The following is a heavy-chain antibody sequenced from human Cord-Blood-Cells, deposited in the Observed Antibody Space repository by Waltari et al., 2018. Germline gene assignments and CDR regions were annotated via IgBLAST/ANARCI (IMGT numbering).Heavy chain of an antibody. J-gene: IGHJ4*02. V-gene: IGHV3-7*01. CDR1: GFTFSSYW. CDR2: IKQDGSAK. Sequence: EVQLVESGGGLVQPGGSLRLSCAASGFTFSSYWMSWVRQAPGKGLEWVANIKQDGSAKYYGDSVKGRFTISRDNAKNSLYLQMNSLRAENTAVYYCARVHQIYSSSYYFDYWGQGTLVTVSS. D-gene: IGHD6-6*01. CDR3: ARVHQIYSSSYYFDY.